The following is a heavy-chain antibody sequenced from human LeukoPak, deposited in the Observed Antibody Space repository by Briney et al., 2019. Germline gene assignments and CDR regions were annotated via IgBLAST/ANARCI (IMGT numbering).Heavy chain of an antibody. D-gene: IGHD3-10*01. CDR3: ARPHSGHLFDY. CDR2: ISRSSSTI. J-gene: IGHJ4*02. Sequence: GGSLRLSCAAAGFTFSSYSMSWVRQAPGKGLEWVSYISRSSSTIYYADSVKGRFTISRDNAKNSLHLQMNSLRDEDTAVYYCARPHSGHLFDYWGQGTLVTVSS. V-gene: IGHV3-48*02. CDR1: GFTFSSYS.